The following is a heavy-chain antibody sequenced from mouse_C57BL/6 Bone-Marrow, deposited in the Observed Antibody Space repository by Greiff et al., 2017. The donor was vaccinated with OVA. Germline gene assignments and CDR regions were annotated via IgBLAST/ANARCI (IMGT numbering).Heavy chain of an antibody. CDR1: GYTFTSYW. J-gene: IGHJ2*01. V-gene: IGHV1-69*01. CDR3: ARKTTVNYFDY. D-gene: IGHD1-1*01. CDR2: IDPSDSYT. Sequence: VQLQQPGAELVMPGASVKLSCKASGYTFTSYWMHWVKQRPGQGLEWIGEIDPSDSYTNYNQKFKGKSTLTVDKSSSTAYMQLSSLTSEDSAVYYCARKTTVNYFDYWGQGTTLTVSS.